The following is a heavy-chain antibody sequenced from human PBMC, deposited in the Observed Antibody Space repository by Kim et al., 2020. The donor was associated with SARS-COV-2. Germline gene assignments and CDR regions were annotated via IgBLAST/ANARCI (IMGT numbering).Heavy chain of an antibody. V-gene: IGHV3-64D*08. J-gene: IGHJ5*02. D-gene: IGHD2-2*01. CDR3: VKGIHRSTRNWFDP. Sequence: ADSVKGRLTITGDNYKNSLYLQMSSLRAEETAVYYCVKGIHRSTRNWFDPWGQGTLVTVSS.